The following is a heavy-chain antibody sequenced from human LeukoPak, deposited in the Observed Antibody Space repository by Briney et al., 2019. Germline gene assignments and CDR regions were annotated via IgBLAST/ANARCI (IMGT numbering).Heavy chain of an antibody. V-gene: IGHV3-7*03. Sequence: GGSLRLSCAASGFTFSSYWMSWVRQAPGKGLEWVGYINVYGSEKFYVDSVKGRFSISRDNAKNSLYLQMNSLTAEDTAVYYCARDYRSVRGVATDYWGQGTLVTVSS. CDR3: ARDYRSVRGVATDY. CDR1: GFTFSSYW. CDR2: INVYGSEK. D-gene: IGHD3-10*01. J-gene: IGHJ4*02.